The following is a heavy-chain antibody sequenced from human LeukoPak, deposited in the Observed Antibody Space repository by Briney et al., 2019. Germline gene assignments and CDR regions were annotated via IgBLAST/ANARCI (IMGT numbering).Heavy chain of an antibody. D-gene: IGHD2-15*01. V-gene: IGHV3-21*01. CDR1: GFTSSSYS. Sequence: GGSLRLSCAASGFTSSSYSMNWVRQAPGKGLEWVSSISSSSSYIYYADSVKGRFTISRDNAKNSLYLQMNSLRAEDTAVYYCARDRASAPCSGGSCYLDYWGQGTLVTVSS. J-gene: IGHJ4*02. CDR3: ARDRASAPCSGGSCYLDY. CDR2: ISSSSSYI.